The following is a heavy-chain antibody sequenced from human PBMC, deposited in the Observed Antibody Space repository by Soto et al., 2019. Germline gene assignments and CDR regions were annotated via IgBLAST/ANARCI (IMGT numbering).Heavy chain of an antibody. J-gene: IGHJ3*02. CDR3: AKNPGMATIEDAFDI. Sequence: SLRLSCAASGFTFSSYGMHWVRQAPGKGLEWVAVISYDGSNKYYADSVKGRFTISRDNSKNTLYLQMNSLRAEDTAVYYCAKNPGMATIEDAFDIWGQGTMVTVS. CDR1: GFTFSSYG. CDR2: ISYDGSNK. D-gene: IGHD5-12*01. V-gene: IGHV3-30*18.